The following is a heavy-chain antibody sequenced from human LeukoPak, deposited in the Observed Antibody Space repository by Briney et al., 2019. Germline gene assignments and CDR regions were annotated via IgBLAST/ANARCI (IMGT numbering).Heavy chain of an antibody. J-gene: IGHJ3*02. CDR1: GGSISSYY. CDR2: IYYSGST. D-gene: IGHD5-18*01. V-gene: IGHV4-59*12. CDR3: ARADVDTAMARDAFDI. Sequence: SETLSLTCTVSGGSISSYYWSWIRQPPGKGLEWIGYIYYSGSTYYNPSLKSRVTISVDTSKNQFSLKLSSVTAADTAVYYCARADVDTAMARDAFDIWGQGTMVTVSS.